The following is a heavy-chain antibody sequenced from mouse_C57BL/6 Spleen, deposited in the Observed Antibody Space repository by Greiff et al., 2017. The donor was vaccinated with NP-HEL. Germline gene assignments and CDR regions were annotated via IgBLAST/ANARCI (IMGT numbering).Heavy chain of an antibody. Sequence: LEWVATISSGGSYTYYPDSVKGRFTISRDNAKNTLYLQMSSLKSEDTAMYYCARLTTVVAHWYFDGWGTGTTVTVSS. CDR3: ARLTTVVAHWYFDG. CDR2: ISSGGSYT. D-gene: IGHD1-1*01. V-gene: IGHV5-6*01. J-gene: IGHJ1*03.